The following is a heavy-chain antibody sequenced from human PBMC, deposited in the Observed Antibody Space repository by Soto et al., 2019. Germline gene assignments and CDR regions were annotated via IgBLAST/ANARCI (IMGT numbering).Heavy chain of an antibody. D-gene: IGHD1-1*01. CDR2: INPIRGIA. CDR3: ARGTTSVGGGYYFDY. Sequence: QVQLVQSGAEVKKPGSSVKVSCKASGGTFSSDTISWVRQAPGQGPEWMGRINPIRGIANYAQKFQGRVTITAEKSTSTAYMDLSSLSSEDRAVYYCARGTTSVGGGYYFDYWGQGTLVTVSS. V-gene: IGHV1-69*02. CDR1: GGTFSSDT. J-gene: IGHJ4*02.